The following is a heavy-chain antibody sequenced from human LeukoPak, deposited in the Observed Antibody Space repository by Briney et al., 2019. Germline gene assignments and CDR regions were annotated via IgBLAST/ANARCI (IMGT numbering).Heavy chain of an antibody. J-gene: IGHJ4*02. CDR2: ISPSSGIT. CDR1: GYTFTTYY. CDR3: ARGYYYDSSAGPSEY. V-gene: IGHV1-46*01. D-gene: IGHD3-22*01. Sequence: ASVKVSCKASGYTFTTYYMHWVRQAPGRGREWMGIISPSSGITGCAQKFQDRVTMARDTSTSTVYMELSSLRFEDTAVYYCARGYYYDSSAGPSEYWGQGTLVTVSS.